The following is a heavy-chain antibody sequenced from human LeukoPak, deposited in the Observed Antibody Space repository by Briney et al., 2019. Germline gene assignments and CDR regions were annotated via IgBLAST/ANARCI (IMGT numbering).Heavy chain of an antibody. CDR1: GFTFSSYA. CDR3: AKVATPVSYYFDY. J-gene: IGHJ4*02. Sequence: PGGSLRLSCAASGFTFSSYAMSWVRQAPGKARECVSAISGSGGSTYYAHSVKGRFTISRDNSKNTLYLQMNSLKAEDTAVYYCAKVATPVSYYFDYWGQGTLVTVSS. V-gene: IGHV3-23*01. D-gene: IGHD2-15*01. CDR2: ISGSGGST.